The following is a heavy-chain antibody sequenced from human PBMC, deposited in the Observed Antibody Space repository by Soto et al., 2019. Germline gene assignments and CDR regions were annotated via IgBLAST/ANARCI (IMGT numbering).Heavy chain of an antibody. CDR3: TTDLPTLIPQVDY. V-gene: IGHV3-15*07. CDR2: IKSKTDGGTT. Sequence: RGALRLSCAASGLTFKRAWMNWVRQAPGKGLEWVGRIKSKTDGGTTDYAAPVKGRFTISRDDSKDTLYLQMNSLKTEDTAVYYCTTDLPTLIPQVDYWGQGT. CDR1: GLTFKRAW. J-gene: IGHJ4*02. D-gene: IGHD4-4*01.